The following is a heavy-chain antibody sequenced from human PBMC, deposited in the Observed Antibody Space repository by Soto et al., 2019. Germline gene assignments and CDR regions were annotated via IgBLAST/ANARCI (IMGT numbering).Heavy chain of an antibody. J-gene: IGHJ4*02. Sequence: QVQLVESGGGVAQPGRSLRLSCAASGFTFSSHSMHWVRQAPGKGLEWVAVISFDGSYKYYADSVKGRFTISRDNSKNAPYRQMNSLRAEDTAVYYWARRASITVAGTSFDYWGQGTLVTVSS. V-gene: IGHV3-30-3*01. CDR1: GFTFSSHS. D-gene: IGHD6-19*01. CDR2: ISFDGSYK. CDR3: ARRASITVAGTSFDY.